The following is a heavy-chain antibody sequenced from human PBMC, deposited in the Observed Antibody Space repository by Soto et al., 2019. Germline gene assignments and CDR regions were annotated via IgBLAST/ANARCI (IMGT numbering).Heavy chain of an antibody. CDR1: GFTFSSYG. CDR3: ARETLALLWFGGRGDV. Sequence: PGGPLRLSCAASGFTFSSYGMHWVRQAPGKGLEWVAVIWYDGSNKYYADSVKGRFTISRDNSKNTLYLQMNSLRAEDTAVYYCARETLALLWFGGRGDVWGQGTTVTVSS. D-gene: IGHD3-10*01. V-gene: IGHV3-33*01. CDR2: IWYDGSNK. J-gene: IGHJ6*02.